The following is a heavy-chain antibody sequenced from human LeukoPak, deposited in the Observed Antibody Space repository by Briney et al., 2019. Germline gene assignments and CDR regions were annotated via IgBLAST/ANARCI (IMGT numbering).Heavy chain of an antibody. V-gene: IGHV1-2*02. J-gene: IGHJ4*02. CDR3: ARVPGPYTTSRFDY. CDR2: IDPYSGGT. Sequence: ASVKVSCKTSGYTFTGYYLHGVRQAPGQGLEGMGRIDPYSGGTHYAQKFHVRVTVTRDTSITTVYMELSGLTSDDTAVYYCARVPGPYTTSRFDYWGQGTLVTVSS. D-gene: IGHD2-2*02. CDR1: GYTFTGYY.